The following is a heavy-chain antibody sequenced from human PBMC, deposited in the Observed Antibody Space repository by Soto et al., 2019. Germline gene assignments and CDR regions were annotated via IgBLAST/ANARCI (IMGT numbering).Heavy chain of an antibody. CDR2: IWYDGSNK. V-gene: IGHV3-33*01. CDR1: GFTFSSYG. J-gene: IGHJ5*02. D-gene: IGHD6-13*01. CDR3: AREYPGIAAAGNPPWFDP. Sequence: QVQLVESGGGVVQPGRSLRLSCAASGFTFSSYGMHWVRQAPGKGLEWVAVIWYDGSNKYYADSVKARFTISRDNSKNTLYLQMNSLRAEDTAVYYCAREYPGIAAAGNPPWFDPWGQGTLVTVSS.